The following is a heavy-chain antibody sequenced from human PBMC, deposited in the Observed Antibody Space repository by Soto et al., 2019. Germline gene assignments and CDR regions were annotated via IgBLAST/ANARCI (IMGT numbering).Heavy chain of an antibody. CDR2: IYYSGST. Sequence: QEQLQESGPGLVKPSETLSLTCAVSGGSFSSYYWSWIRQPPGEGLEWIGSIYYSGSTNYNPSLKSRVTISIDTSKSLFSLKLRSLTSADTAVYFCARAYYGDYPYFDYWGQGALVTVSS. CDR3: ARAYYGDYPYFDY. D-gene: IGHD4-17*01. V-gene: IGHV4-59*01. J-gene: IGHJ4*02. CDR1: GGSFSSYY.